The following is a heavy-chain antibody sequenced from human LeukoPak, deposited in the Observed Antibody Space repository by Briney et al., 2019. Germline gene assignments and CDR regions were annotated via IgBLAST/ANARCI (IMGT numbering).Heavy chain of an antibody. CDR1: SGFA. V-gene: IGHV3-23*01. CDR3: AKGHRSRSSFFDS. J-gene: IGHJ1*01. CDR2: INGRGDDT. D-gene: IGHD3-3*01. Sequence: GGSLRLSCAAFSGFAMSWVRQAPGRGLEWVSAINGRGDDTYYPDSVKGRFTISRGNSNNTLYLQMNSLRAEDTAVYYCAKGHRSRSSFFDSWGQGILVTVSS.